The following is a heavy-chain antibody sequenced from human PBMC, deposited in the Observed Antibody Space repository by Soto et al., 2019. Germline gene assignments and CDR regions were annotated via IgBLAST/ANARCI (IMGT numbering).Heavy chain of an antibody. D-gene: IGHD2-15*01. Sequence: EVQLVESGGGLVQPGGSLRLSCAASGFSFSSYSMNWVRQAPGKGLEWISSISSSSSSIYYADSVKGRITISRDNAKXPLQLQMNRLRAEDTAVYYCARDREYCSGDSCYETGSDYWGQGTLVTVSS. V-gene: IGHV3-48*04. J-gene: IGHJ4*02. CDR3: ARDREYCSGDSCYETGSDY. CDR2: ISSSSSSI. CDR1: GFSFSSYS.